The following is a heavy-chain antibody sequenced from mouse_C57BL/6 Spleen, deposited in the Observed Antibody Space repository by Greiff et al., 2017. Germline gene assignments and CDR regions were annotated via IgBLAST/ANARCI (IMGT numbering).Heavy chain of an antibody. CDR2: INPSTGGT. V-gene: IGHV1-42*01. Sequence: VQLKESGPELVKPGASVKISCKASGYSFTGYYMNWVKQSPEKSLEWIGEINPSTGGTTYNQKFKAKATLTVDKSSSTAYMQLKSLTSEDSAVYYCASQAVDYAMDYWGQGTSVTVSS. D-gene: IGHD3-2*02. J-gene: IGHJ4*01. CDR3: ASQAVDYAMDY. CDR1: GYSFTGYY.